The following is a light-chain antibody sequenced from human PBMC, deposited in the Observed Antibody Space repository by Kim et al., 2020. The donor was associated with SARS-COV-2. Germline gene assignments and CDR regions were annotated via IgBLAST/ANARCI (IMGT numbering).Light chain of an antibody. V-gene: IGLV1-51*01. CDR3: GTWDSSLSVVYV. CDR1: SSNIGNNY. J-gene: IGLJ1*01. Sequence: QKVTLSGSGTSSNIGNNYVSWYQQVPGTAPKLLIFDNNKRPSGIPDRFSGSKSGTTATLGITGLQTGDEADYYCGTWDSSLSVVYVFGTGTKVTVL. CDR2: DNN.